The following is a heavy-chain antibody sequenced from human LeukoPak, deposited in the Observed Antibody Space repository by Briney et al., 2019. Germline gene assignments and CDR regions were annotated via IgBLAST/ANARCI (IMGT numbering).Heavy chain of an antibody. CDR3: ARASDILTGYYRDYFFDY. CDR1: GGSFSGYY. CDR2: IYHSGST. Sequence: ASETLSLTCAVYGGSFSGYYWGWIRQPPGKGLEWIGSIYHSGSTYYNPSLKSRVTISVDTSKKQCSLKLSSVTAADTAVYFCARASDILTGYYRDYFFDYWGQGTLVTVSS. V-gene: IGHV4-38-2*01. J-gene: IGHJ4*02. D-gene: IGHD3-9*01.